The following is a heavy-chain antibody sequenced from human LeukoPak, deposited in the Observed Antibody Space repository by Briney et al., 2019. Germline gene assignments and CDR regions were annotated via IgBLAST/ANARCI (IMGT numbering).Heavy chain of an antibody. V-gene: IGHV3-21*01. Sequence: GGSLRLSCAASGFTFSSYSMNWVRQAPGKGLEWVSSISTSSSYIYYADLVKGRFTISRDNAKNSLYLQMNSLRAEDTAVYYCAREGCSSTSCYEGYFDYWGQGTLVTVSS. CDR2: ISTSSSYI. CDR3: AREGCSSTSCYEGYFDY. D-gene: IGHD2-2*01. CDR1: GFTFSSYS. J-gene: IGHJ4*02.